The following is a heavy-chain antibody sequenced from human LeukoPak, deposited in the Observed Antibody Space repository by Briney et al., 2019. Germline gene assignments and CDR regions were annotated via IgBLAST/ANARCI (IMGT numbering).Heavy chain of an antibody. CDR2: INHYGST. V-gene: IGHV4-34*01. J-gene: IGHJ6*03. CDR1: GESLSNYY. CDR3: AREVEAARPIYYYYYMDV. D-gene: IGHD6-6*01. Sequence: SETLSLTCAVYGESLSNYYWSWIRQPPGKGLEWIGEINHYGSTNYNPSLKSRITISVDTSKNQFSLKLSSVTAADTAVYYCAREVEAARPIYYYYYMDVWGKGTTVTVSS.